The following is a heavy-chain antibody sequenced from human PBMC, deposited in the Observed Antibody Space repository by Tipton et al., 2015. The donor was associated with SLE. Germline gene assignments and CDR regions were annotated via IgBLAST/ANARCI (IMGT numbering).Heavy chain of an antibody. CDR1: GGSISSGSYY. CDR3: ARVSCSSISCYVDF. Sequence: TLSLTCTVSGGSISSGSYYWSWIRQPAGKGLEWIGRIYTKGGMNYSPSLRSRVTISLDPSKNQLSLKLTSVTAADTAVYYCARVSCSSISCYVDFWGQGTLVTVSS. J-gene: IGHJ4*02. D-gene: IGHD2-2*01. CDR2: IYTKGGM. V-gene: IGHV4-61*02.